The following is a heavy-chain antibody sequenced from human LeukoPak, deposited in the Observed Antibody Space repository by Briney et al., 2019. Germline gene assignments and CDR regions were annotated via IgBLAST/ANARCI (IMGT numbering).Heavy chain of an antibody. CDR2: IYTSGIT. CDR3: ASGYCGGACQLGGVDM. CDR1: GGSISSYY. Sequence: PSETLSLTCAVSGGSISSYYWSWIRQPAGKGLEWIGRIYTSGITNYNPSLKSRVTMSVDTSKNQFSLKLTSVTAADTAVYYCASGYCGGACQLGGVDMWGQGTMVTVSS. V-gene: IGHV4-4*07. D-gene: IGHD2-21*02. J-gene: IGHJ3*02.